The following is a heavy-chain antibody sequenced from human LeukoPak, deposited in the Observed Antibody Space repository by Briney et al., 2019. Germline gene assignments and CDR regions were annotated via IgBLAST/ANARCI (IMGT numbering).Heavy chain of an antibody. CDR1: GYTFIAYY. J-gene: IGHJ4*02. Sequence: EASVKVSCKASGYTFIAYYMHWVRQAPGQGLEWMGWINPNSGGTNYAQEFQGRVTMTRDTSISTDYMELSMLRSDDTAVYYCARGYCSGGNCYQRTNFDYWGQGTLVTVSS. V-gene: IGHV1-2*02. D-gene: IGHD2-15*01. CDR2: INPNSGGT. CDR3: ARGYCSGGNCYQRTNFDY.